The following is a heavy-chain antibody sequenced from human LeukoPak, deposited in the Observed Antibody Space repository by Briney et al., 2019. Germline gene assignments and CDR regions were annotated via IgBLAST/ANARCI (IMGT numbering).Heavy chain of an antibody. J-gene: IGHJ3*02. V-gene: IGHV4-59*12. CDR3: AKSNGYGLVDI. D-gene: IGHD3-10*01. CDR1: GGSISSYY. Sequence: SETLSLTCTVSGGSISSYYWSWIRQPPGKGLEWIGCIYYSGYTNYKSSLKSRVTISLDTSRNQFSLKLNSVTAADTAVYYCAKSNGYGLVDIWGQGTMVTVSS. CDR2: IYYSGYT.